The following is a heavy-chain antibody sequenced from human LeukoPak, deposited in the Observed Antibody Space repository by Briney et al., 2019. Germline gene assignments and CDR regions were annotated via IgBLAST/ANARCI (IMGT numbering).Heavy chain of an antibody. CDR3: AREPPRGGRYYFDY. D-gene: IGHD3-10*01. Sequence: GGSLRLSCAASGFTFSGYWMHWVRQAPGKGLVWVSRTNPDGSTTTYADSVKGRFTISRDNAKNTLYLQMNSLRAEDTALYYCAREPPRGGRYYFDYWGQGALVTVSS. V-gene: IGHV3-74*03. J-gene: IGHJ4*02. CDR2: TNPDGSTT. CDR1: GFTFSGYW.